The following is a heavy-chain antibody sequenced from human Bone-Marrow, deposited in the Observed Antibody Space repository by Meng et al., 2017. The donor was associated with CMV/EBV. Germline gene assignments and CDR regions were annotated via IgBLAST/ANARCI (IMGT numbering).Heavy chain of an antibody. CDR2: INPNSGVT. J-gene: IGHJ4*02. D-gene: IGHD3-22*01. CDR1: GYTFTDYY. V-gene: IGHV1-2*02. Sequence: ASVKVSCKASGYTFTDYYIHWVRQAPGQGLEWMGWINPNSGVTNYAQKFQGRVTMTRDTSVSTAYMELSRLRSDDTAVYYCARVIGRSLLNRPLPFDYWGQGTLLTVSS. CDR3: ARVIGRSLLNRPLPFDY.